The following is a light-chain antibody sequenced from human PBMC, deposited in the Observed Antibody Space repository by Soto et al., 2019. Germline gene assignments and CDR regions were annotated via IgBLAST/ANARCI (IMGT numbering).Light chain of an antibody. Sequence: QSVLTQPAFVSGSLGQSITISCSGSGRDFGGYRLVPWYQHHPGKAPQLLTYDAINLAPGVSSRFSASKSGKTASLTISGLQPEDEATYYCSSYSSGSSPFVFGSGTKVTVL. CDR3: SSYSSGSSPFV. J-gene: IGLJ1*01. CDR1: GRDFGGYRL. V-gene: IGLV2-23*01. CDR2: DAI.